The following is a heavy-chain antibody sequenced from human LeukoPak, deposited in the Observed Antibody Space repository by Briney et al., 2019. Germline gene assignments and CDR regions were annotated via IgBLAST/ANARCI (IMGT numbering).Heavy chain of an antibody. CDR3: AKPIAGTRYYFDY. Sequence: GGSLRLSCAASGFTFSNYGMSWVRQAPGKGLEWVSAISGSGGNTYYADSVMGRFTISRDNSKNTLYLQMNSLRAEDTAVYYRAKPIAGTRYYFDYWGQGTLVTVSS. J-gene: IGHJ4*02. CDR2: ISGSGGNT. CDR1: GFTFSNYG. D-gene: IGHD1-20*01. V-gene: IGHV3-23*01.